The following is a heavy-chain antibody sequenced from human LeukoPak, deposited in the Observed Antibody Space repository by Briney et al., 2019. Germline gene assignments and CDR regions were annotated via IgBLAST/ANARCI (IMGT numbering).Heavy chain of an antibody. CDR1: GFTVSSNY. CDR3: AKDGPVGYSYVSY. J-gene: IGHJ4*02. D-gene: IGHD5-18*01. CDR2: ISGSGGST. V-gene: IGHV3-23*01. Sequence: GGSLRLSCAASGFTVSSNYMSWVRQTPGKGLEWVSAISGSGGSTYYADSVKGRFTISRDNSKNTLYLQMNSLRAEDTAVYYCAKDGPVGYSYVSYWGQGTLVTVSS.